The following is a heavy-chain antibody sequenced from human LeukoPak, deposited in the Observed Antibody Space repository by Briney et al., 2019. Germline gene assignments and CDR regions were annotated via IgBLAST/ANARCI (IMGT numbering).Heavy chain of an antibody. D-gene: IGHD2-2*01. CDR3: ARDYHLLGY. J-gene: IGHJ4*02. CDR2: ISYDGTNG. V-gene: IGHV3-30*04. Sequence: PGGSLRLSCAASGFTFSSFAMHWVRQAPGRGLEWVTVISYDGTNGYYAGFVKGRFTISRDNAKNSLYLQMNSLRAEDTAVYYCARDYHLLGYWGQGTLVTVSS. CDR1: GFTFSSFA.